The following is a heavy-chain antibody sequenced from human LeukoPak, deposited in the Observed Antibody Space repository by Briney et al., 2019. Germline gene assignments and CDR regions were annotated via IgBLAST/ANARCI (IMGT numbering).Heavy chain of an antibody. CDR1: GFTFSSYG. V-gene: IGHV3-30*18. CDR3: AKEVVRGVETLDY. CDR2: ISYDGSNK. D-gene: IGHD3-10*01. Sequence: GGSLRLSCAASGFTFSSYGMHWVHQAPGKGLEWVAVISYDGSNKYYADSVKGRFTISRDNSKNTLYLQMNSLRAEDTAVYYCAKEVVRGVETLDYWGQGTLVTVSS. J-gene: IGHJ4*02.